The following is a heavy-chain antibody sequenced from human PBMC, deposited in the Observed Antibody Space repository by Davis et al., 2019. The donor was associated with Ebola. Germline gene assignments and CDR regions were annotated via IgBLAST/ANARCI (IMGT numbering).Heavy chain of an antibody. CDR3: VRRGKQTFDI. CDR2: IWYDGSNK. J-gene: IGHJ3*02. CDR1: GFTFSSYG. V-gene: IGHV3-30*02. D-gene: IGHD3-10*01. Sequence: GESLKISCAASGFTFSSYGMHWVRQAPGKGLEWVAVIWYDGSNKYYADSVKGRFTISRDNSKNTLYLQMDSLRADDTAIYYCVRRGKQTFDIWGRGTMVTVSS.